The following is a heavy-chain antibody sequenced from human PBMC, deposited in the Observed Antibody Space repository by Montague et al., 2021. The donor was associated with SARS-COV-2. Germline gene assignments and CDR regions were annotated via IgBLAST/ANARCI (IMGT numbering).Heavy chain of an antibody. Sequence: TLSLTCTVSGGSIRSGSYYWSWIRQPAGKGLEWIGRIYSSGSTYYNPLLKSRVTMSVDTSKNQFSLKVSSVTAADTARYYCARAYGDYSYYYGLDVWGQGTTVTVSS. D-gene: IGHD4-17*01. CDR3: ARAYGDYSYYYGLDV. V-gene: IGHV4-61*02. CDR1: GGSIRSGSYY. J-gene: IGHJ6*02. CDR2: IYSSGST.